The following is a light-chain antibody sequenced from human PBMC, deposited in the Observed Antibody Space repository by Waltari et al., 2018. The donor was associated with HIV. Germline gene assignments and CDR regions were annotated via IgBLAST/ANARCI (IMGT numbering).Light chain of an antibody. Sequence: EIVLTQSPGTLSLSPGERATLSCRASQSVSSSYLAWYQQKPGQAPRLLIYGASSRATGIPDRFSGSGSGTDFTLTISRLEPEDFAVYYCQQYAGSPPLTFGGGTRWRAN. CDR3: QQYAGSPPLT. CDR2: GAS. J-gene: IGKJ4*01. V-gene: IGKV3-20*01. CDR1: QSVSSSY.